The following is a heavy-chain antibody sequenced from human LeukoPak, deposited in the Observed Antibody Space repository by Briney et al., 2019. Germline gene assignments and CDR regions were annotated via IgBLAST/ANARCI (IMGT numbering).Heavy chain of an antibody. J-gene: IGHJ5*02. CDR2: INPNSGGT. Sequence: ASVKVSCKASGYTFTGYYMHWVRQAPGQGLEWMGWINPNSGGTNYAQKFQGRVTMTRDTSISTAYMELSRLRSDDTAVYYCARPGIAAADLSWFDPWGKGTLVTVSS. CDR1: GYTFTGYY. CDR3: ARPGIAAADLSWFDP. V-gene: IGHV1-2*02. D-gene: IGHD6-13*01.